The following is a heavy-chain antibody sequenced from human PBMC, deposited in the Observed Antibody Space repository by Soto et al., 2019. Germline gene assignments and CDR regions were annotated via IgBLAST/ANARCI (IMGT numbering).Heavy chain of an antibody. V-gene: IGHV1-2*02. D-gene: IGHD6-19*01. Sequence: ASVKVSCKASGYTFTGYYMPWVRQAPGQGLEWMGSINPNSGGTNYAQKFQGRVTITRDTSISTAYMELSRLRSDDTAVYYCARADEQWLVSDYWGQGTLVTVSS. CDR2: INPNSGGT. CDR3: ARADEQWLVSDY. CDR1: GYTFTGYY. J-gene: IGHJ4*02.